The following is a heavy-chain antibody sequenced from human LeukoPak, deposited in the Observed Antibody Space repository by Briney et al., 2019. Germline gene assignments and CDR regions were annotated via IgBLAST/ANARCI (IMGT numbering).Heavy chain of an antibody. V-gene: IGHV1-8*01. CDR3: ARGPLRYDFWSSYYYYYMDV. J-gene: IGHJ6*03. Sequence: ASVKVSCKASGYTFTSYDINWVRQATGQGLEWMGWMNPNSGNTGYAQKFQGRVTMSRNTFISTAYMELSSLRSEDTAVYYCARGPLRYDFWSSYYYYYMDVWGKGTTVTVSS. CDR1: GYTFTSYD. D-gene: IGHD3-3*01. CDR2: MNPNSGNT.